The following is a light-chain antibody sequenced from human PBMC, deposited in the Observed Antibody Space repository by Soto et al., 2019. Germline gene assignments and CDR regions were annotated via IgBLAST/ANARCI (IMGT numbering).Light chain of an antibody. CDR3: QQTYTTPWT. V-gene: IGKV1-5*01. CDR2: DAS. Sequence: DIKMTQSPSTLSASVGDRVTITCRASQSISSWLAWYQQKPGKAPKLLIYDASSLESGVPSRFSGSGSGTEFTLTISSLQPDDFATYYCQQTYTTPWTFGQGTKVDNK. CDR1: QSISSW. J-gene: IGKJ1*01.